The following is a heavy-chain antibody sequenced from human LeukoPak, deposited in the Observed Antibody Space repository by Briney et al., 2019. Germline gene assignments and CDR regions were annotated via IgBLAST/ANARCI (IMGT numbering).Heavy chain of an antibody. V-gene: IGHV4-59*01. D-gene: IGHD3-22*01. CDR1: GXSISSYY. J-gene: IGHJ4*02. CDR3: ARVAYDSSVFDY. Sequence: ASETLSLTCTVSGXSISSYYGSWIRQPPGKGLEWIGYIYYSGSTNYNPSLKSRVTISVDTSKNQFSLKLSSVTAADTAVYYCARVAYDSSVFDYWGQGTLVTVSS. CDR2: IYYSGST.